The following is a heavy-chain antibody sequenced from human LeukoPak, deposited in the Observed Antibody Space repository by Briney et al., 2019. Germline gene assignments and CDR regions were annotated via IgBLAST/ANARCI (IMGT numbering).Heavy chain of an antibody. CDR2: IYHSGST. CDR1: GGSISSGGYS. V-gene: IGHV4-30-2*01. CDR3: AFLEAAAAGTRNY. D-gene: IGHD6-13*01. Sequence: PSETLSLTCAVSGGSISSGGYSWSWIRQPPGKGLEWIGYIYHSGSTYYNPSLKSRVTISVDRSKNQFSLKLSSVTAADTAVYYCAFLEAAAAGTRNYWGQGTLVTVSS. J-gene: IGHJ4*02.